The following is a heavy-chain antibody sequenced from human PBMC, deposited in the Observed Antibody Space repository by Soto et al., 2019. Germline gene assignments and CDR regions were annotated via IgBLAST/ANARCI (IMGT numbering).Heavy chain of an antibody. CDR2: IYYSGST. J-gene: IGHJ6*03. V-gene: IGHV4-59*01. CDR3: ARSYRRYCSGGSCYSYYYYYMDG. Sequence: SETLSLTCTVSGGSISSYHWSWIRQPPGKGLEWIGYIYYSGSTNYNPSLKSRVTISVDTSKNQFSLKLSSVTAADTAVYYCARSYRRYCSGGSCYSYYYYYMDGWGKGTTVTVSS. D-gene: IGHD2-15*01. CDR1: GGSISSYH.